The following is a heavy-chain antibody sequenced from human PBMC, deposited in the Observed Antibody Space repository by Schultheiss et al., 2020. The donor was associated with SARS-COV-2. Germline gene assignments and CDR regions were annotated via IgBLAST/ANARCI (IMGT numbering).Heavy chain of an antibody. D-gene: IGHD2-15*01. V-gene: IGHV4-34*01. J-gene: IGHJ4*02. CDR3: ARGRARPRMHTRAAFDY. Sequence: SQTLSLTCTVSGGSISSYYWSWIRQPPGKGLEWIGEINHSGSTNYNPSLKSRVTISVDTSKNQFSLKLSSVTTADTAVYYCARGRARPRMHTRAAFDYWGQGTLVTVSS. CDR1: GGSISSYY. CDR2: INHSGST.